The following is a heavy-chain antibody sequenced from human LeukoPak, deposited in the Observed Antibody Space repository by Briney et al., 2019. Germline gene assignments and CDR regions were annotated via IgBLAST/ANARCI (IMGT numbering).Heavy chain of an antibody. CDR1: GYTFTSYG. CDR3: AREKARITIFGGNDY. D-gene: IGHD3-3*01. CDR2: ISAYNGNT. V-gene: IGHV1-18*01. Sequence: ASVKVSCKASGYTFTSYGISWVRQAPRQGLEWMGWISAYNGNTNYAQKLQGRVTMTTDTSTSTAYMELRSLRSDDTAVYYCAREKARITIFGGNDYWGQGTLVTVSS. J-gene: IGHJ4*02.